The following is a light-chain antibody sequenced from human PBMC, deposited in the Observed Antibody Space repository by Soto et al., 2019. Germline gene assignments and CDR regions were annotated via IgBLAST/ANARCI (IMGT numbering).Light chain of an antibody. CDR1: SSDVGGYNY. Sequence: QSALTQPPSASGSPGQSVTISCTGTSSDVGGYNYVSWYQQHPGKAPKLMIYEVSKRPSGVPDRFSGSKSGNTASLTVSGRQAEDEGDYYCSSYAGSNNAWVFGGVTQLTVL. CDR3: SSYAGSNNAWV. CDR2: EVS. V-gene: IGLV2-8*01. J-gene: IGLJ2*01.